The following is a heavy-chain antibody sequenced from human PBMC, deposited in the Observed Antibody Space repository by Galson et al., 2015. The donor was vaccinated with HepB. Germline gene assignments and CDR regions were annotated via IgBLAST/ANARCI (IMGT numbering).Heavy chain of an antibody. CDR2: ISYDGSNK. D-gene: IGHD3-22*01. CDR1: GFTFSSYA. V-gene: IGHV3-30-3*01. J-gene: IGHJ4*02. Sequence: SLRLSCAASGFTFSSYAMHWVRQAPGKGLEWVAVISYDGSNKYYADSVKGRFTISRDNSKNTLYLQMNSLRAEDTAVYYCAREGCASLRYYYDSSGYCYFDYWGQGTLVTVSS. CDR3: AREGCASLRYYYDSSGYCYFDY.